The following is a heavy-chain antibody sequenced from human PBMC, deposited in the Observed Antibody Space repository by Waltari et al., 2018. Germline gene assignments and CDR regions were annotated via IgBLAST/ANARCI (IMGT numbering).Heavy chain of an antibody. CDR2: IYCSGST. V-gene: IGHV4-39*07. Sequence: QLQLQESGPGLVKPSETLSLTCTVSGGSISSSRYYWGWNRHPPGKGPGRIGSIYCSGSTYYNPSLKSRFTISVDTSKNQFSLKLSSVTAADTAVYYCARDPYYDCGSCFDYWGQGTLVTVSS. CDR3: ARDPYYDCGSCFDY. CDR1: GGSISSSRYY. J-gene: IGHJ4*02. D-gene: IGHD3-16*01.